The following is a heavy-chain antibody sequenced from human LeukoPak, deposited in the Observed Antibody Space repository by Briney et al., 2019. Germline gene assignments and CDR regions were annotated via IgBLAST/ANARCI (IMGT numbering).Heavy chain of an antibody. D-gene: IGHD3-3*02. CDR2: IYFTGNYI. V-gene: IGHV3-21*01. CDR3: AREFSTVGNFDY. Sequence: GGSLRLSCVTSGFTFSRYSMRWVRQAPGKGLEWVSSIYFTGNYISYADSVKGRFTISRDNAKNSLYLQMNSLSAEDTAVYYCAREFSTVGNFDYWGQGTLVAVSS. J-gene: IGHJ4*02. CDR1: GFTFSRYS.